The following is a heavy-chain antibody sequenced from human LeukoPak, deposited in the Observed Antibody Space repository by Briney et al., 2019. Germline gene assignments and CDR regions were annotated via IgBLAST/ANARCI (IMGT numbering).Heavy chain of an antibody. CDR2: IYYSGST. J-gene: IGHJ5*02. D-gene: IGHD1-26*01. Sequence: SETLSLTCTVSGGSISSYYWSWIRQPPGKGLEWIGYIYYSGSTNYNPSLKSRVTISVDTSKNQFSLKLSSVTAADTAVYYCATDSHSPYSGSYTNWFDPWGQGTLVTVSS. CDR3: ATDSHSPYSGSYTNWFDP. V-gene: IGHV4-59*01. CDR1: GGSISSYY.